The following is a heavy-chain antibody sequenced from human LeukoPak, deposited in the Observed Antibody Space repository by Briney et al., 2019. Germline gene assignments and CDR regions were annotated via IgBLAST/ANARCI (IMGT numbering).Heavy chain of an antibody. CDR3: AKDLRGQYYDFWSGSLSPYYYYGMDV. D-gene: IGHD3-3*01. V-gene: IGHV3-23*01. Sequence: GGSLRLSCAASGFTFSSYAMSWVRQAPGKGLEWVSAISGSGGSTYYADSVKGRFTISRDNSKNTLYLQMNSLRAEDTAVYYCAKDLRGQYYDFWSGSLSPYYYYGMDVWGQGTTVTVSS. J-gene: IGHJ6*02. CDR2: ISGSGGST. CDR1: GFTFSSYA.